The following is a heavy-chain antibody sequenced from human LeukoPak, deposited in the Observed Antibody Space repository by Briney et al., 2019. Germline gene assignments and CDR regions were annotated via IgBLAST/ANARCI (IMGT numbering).Heavy chain of an antibody. CDR2: IXTRLRT. Sequence: IXTRLRTTYHPSLNSRVTISVDTSKNHFSLKLSSVTAADTAVYYCARQGYCSGGSCYSDLDYWGQGTLVTVSS. D-gene: IGHD2-15*01. J-gene: IGHJ4*02. V-gene: IGHV4-4*07. CDR3: ARQGYCSGGSCYSDLDY.